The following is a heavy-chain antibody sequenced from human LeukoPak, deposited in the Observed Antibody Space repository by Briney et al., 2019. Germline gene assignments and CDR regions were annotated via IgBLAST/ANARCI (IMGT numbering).Heavy chain of an antibody. Sequence: PSETLSLTCTVSGGSISNYYWSWIRQPAGKGLEWIGRIYTSGTTHYNPSLKSRVTMSVDTSKNQFSLKLSSVTAADTAVYYCARDSWGSYYYYYMDVWGKGTTVTISS. CDR1: GGSISNYY. V-gene: IGHV4-4*07. CDR3: ARDSWGSYYYYYMDV. CDR2: IYTSGTT. D-gene: IGHD7-27*01. J-gene: IGHJ6*03.